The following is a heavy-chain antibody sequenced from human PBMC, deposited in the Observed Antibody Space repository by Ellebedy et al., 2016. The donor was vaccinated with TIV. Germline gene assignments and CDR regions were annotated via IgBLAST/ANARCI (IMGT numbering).Heavy chain of an antibody. J-gene: IGHJ4*02. V-gene: IGHV1-46*04. CDR2: INPSGGST. D-gene: IGHD6-19*01. CDR3: ARSRSSGWLHTPDY. CDR1: GYTFSSYF. Sequence: AASVKDSCKASGYTFSSYFMHWVRQAPGQGLEWMGIINPSGGSTTYAQNLQGRVTMTRDTSTSTVYMELSSLTSEDTAVYYCARSRSSGWLHTPDYWGQGTLVIVSS.